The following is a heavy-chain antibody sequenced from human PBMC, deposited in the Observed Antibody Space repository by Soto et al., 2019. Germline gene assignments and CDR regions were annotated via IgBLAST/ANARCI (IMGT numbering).Heavy chain of an antibody. J-gene: IGHJ6*02. D-gene: IGHD3-10*01. CDR2: IYYSGST. V-gene: IGHV4-59*02. Sequence: TSETLSLTCTVSGGSVTSYYWSCIRQPPGKALEWIGTIYYSGSTNYNPSLKSRVTISVDTSKNQFSLKLKSVTDADTAVYFCARALYGSGVLDIWGQGTTVTVSS. CDR1: GGSVTSYY. CDR3: ARALYGSGVLDI.